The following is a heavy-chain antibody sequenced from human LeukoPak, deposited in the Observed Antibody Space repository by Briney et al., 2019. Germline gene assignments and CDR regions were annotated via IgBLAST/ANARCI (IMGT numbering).Heavy chain of an antibody. CDR3: AKDMGYYYGSGSYYNRALDY. CDR1: GFTFDDYS. V-gene: IGHV3-43*02. J-gene: IGHJ4*02. Sequence: GRSLRLSCAASGFTFDDYSMHWVRQAPGKGLEWVSLISGDGGSTYYADSVKGRFTISRDNSKNSLYLQMNSLRTEDTALYYCAKDMGYYYGSGSYYNRALDYWGQGTLVTVSP. CDR2: ISGDGGST. D-gene: IGHD3-10*01.